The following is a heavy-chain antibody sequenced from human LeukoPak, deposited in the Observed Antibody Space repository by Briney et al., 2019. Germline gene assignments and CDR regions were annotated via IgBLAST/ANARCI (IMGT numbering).Heavy chain of an antibody. Sequence: ASVKVSCKDSGYSFTGYYLHWERQAPGQGLEWMGWINPNSGDTNYAQDFQGRVTMTRDTSISTAYMELSRLRSDVTAVYYCSRDDLRGFDYWGQGTLVTVSS. CDR3: SRDDLRGFDY. J-gene: IGHJ4*02. CDR1: GYSFTGYY. D-gene: IGHD1-26*01. V-gene: IGHV1-2*02. CDR2: INPNSGDT.